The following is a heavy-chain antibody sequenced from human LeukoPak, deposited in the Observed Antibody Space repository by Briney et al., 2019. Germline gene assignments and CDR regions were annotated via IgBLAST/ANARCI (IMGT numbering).Heavy chain of an antibody. CDR2: ISGDGTRT. Sequence: GGSLRLSCAASGFTFDDYAMHWVRQAPGKGQEWVSPISGDGTRTYYADSVKGRFTISRDNSKNSLYLQMNSLRTADTALYYCAKVPDYGDFIFDYWGQGTLVTVSS. CDR3: AKVPDYGDFIFDY. J-gene: IGHJ4*02. V-gene: IGHV3-43*02. CDR1: GFTFDDYA. D-gene: IGHD4-17*01.